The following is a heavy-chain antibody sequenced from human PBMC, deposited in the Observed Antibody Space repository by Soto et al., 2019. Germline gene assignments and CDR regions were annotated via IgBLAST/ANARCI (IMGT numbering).Heavy chain of an antibody. D-gene: IGHD6-13*01. CDR3: AADLRFSAAGTIEWFDP. CDR2: IVVGSGNT. CDR1: GFTFTSSA. J-gene: IGHJ5*02. Sequence: QMQLVQSGPEVKKPGTSVKVSCKASGFTFTSSAMQWVRQARGQRLEWIGWIVVGSGNTNYAQKCQERVTITRDMSTSTAYMELSSLRSEDTAVYYCAADLRFSAAGTIEWFDPWGQGTLVTVSS. V-gene: IGHV1-58*02.